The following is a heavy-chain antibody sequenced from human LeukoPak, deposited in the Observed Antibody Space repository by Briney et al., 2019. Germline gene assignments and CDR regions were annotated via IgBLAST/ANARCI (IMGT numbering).Heavy chain of an antibody. J-gene: IGHJ4*02. V-gene: IGHV4-34*01. Sequence: SETLSLTCAVYGGSFSGYYWSWTRQPPGKGLEWIGEINHSGSTNYNPSLKSRVTISVDTSKNQFSLKLSSVTAADTAVYYCARVVGAEFDYWGQGTLVTVSS. CDR3: ARVVGAEFDY. CDR2: INHSGST. CDR1: GGSFSGYY. D-gene: IGHD1-26*01.